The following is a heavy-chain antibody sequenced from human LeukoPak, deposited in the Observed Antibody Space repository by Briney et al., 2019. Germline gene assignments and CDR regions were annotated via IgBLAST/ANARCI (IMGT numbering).Heavy chain of an antibody. J-gene: IGHJ3*02. CDR3: ARINHYAFDI. CDR2: ISSSGSTI. CDR1: AFTFSDYH. V-gene: IGHV3-11*01. D-gene: IGHD1-14*01. Sequence: GGSLRLSFAASAFTFSDYHMSWIRPAPGKGLEWVSYISSSGSTIYYADSVKGRFTISRDNAKNSLYLQMNSLRAEDTAVYYCARINHYAFDIWGQGTMVTVSS.